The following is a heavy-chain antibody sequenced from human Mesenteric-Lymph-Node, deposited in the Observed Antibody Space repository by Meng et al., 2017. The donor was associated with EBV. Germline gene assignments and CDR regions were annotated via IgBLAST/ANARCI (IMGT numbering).Heavy chain of an antibody. CDR2: IRSRSSNYAT. Sequence: EVGLVGSGGGLVQPGGSLKLSCAGSGFTFSDPTIHWVRQASGKGLEWVARIRSRSSNYATAYGASVEGRFIISRDDSRNTAYLEMNNLKTEDTAVYYCSIMATTPDYWGQGTLDT. CDR3: SIMATTPDY. D-gene: IGHD1-1*01. CDR1: GFTFSDPT. V-gene: IGHV3-73*02. J-gene: IGHJ4*02.